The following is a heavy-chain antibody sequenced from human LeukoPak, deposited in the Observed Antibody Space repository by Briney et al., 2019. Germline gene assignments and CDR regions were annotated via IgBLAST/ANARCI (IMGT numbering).Heavy chain of an antibody. D-gene: IGHD2-2*01. CDR3: ARQDCSSTSCPLMDV. CDR1: GGSISSYY. V-gene: IGHV4-34*01. CDR2: INHSGST. J-gene: IGHJ6*02. Sequence: SETLSLTCTVSGGSISSYYWSWIRQPPGKGLEWIGEINHSGSTNYNPSLKSRVTISVDTSKNQFSLKLSSVTAADTAVYYCARQDCSSTSCPLMDVWGQGTTVTVSS.